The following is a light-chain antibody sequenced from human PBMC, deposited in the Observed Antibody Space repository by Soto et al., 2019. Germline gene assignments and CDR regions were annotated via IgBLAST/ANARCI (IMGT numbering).Light chain of an antibody. CDR1: SSNILAGYD. Sequence: QSVLTQPPSVSVAPGQRVTISCTGSSSNILAGYDVHWYQQLPGRHPILLNYDNANRHSGVPDRFSGSKSGNLASLAITGLQDEDEADYYCLSFDSSLSVVLGGGTKLTV. V-gene: IGLV1-40*01. CDR2: DNA. J-gene: IGLJ2*01. CDR3: LSFDSSLSVV.